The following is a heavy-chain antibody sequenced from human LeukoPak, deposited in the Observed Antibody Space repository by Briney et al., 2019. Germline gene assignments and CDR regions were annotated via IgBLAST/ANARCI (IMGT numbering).Heavy chain of an antibody. CDR3: ARVAPGYTYAYGAPYYFDW. CDR1: GFTFSTYY. J-gene: IGHJ4*02. D-gene: IGHD5-18*01. Sequence: PGGSLRLSCAASGFTFSTYYMSWVRQAPGKGLEWVSLLFSGGKTFYADSVKGRFTISRHNSENTVYLQMNILRPEDTAVYFCARVAPGYTYAYGAPYYFDWWGQGTLVTVSS. CDR2: LFSGGKT. V-gene: IGHV3-53*04.